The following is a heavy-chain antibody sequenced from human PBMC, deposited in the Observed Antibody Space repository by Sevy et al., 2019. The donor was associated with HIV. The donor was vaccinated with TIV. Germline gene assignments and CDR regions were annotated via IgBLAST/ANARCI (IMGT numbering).Heavy chain of an antibody. J-gene: IGHJ3*01. CDR2: IFQSGAT. CDR3: ARGRVGDSSSWYGAFDV. CDR1: GGSINSGGYS. D-gene: IGHD6-13*01. Sequence: SETLSLTCAVSGGSINSGGYSWSWIRQPPGKGLEWIGYIFQSGATYYIPSLQSRVSISVDMSKNQFSLNLRSVTAADTAVYYCARGRVGDSSSWYGAFDVWGQVTMVTVSS. V-gene: IGHV4-30-2*01.